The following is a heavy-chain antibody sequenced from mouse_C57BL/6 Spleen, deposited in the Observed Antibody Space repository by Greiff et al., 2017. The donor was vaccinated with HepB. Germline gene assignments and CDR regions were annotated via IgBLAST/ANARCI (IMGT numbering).Heavy chain of an antibody. CDR3: ARGGGLRCFDY. J-gene: IGHJ2*01. CDR1: GFSLTSYG. V-gene: IGHV2-2*01. D-gene: IGHD2-2*01. Sequence: QVQLQQSGPGLVQPSQCLSITCTASGFSLTSYGVHWVRQSPGQGLEWLGVIWRGGSTDYNAAFISRLTISKDNSKCQVFFKMNSLQADDTAIYYCARGGGLRCFDYWGQGTTLTVSS. CDR2: IWRGGST.